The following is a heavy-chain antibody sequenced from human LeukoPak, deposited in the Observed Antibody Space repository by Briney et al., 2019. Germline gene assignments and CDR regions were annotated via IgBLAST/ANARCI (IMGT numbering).Heavy chain of an antibody. V-gene: IGHV3-53*01. CDR3: ARGGRGSAAVVAPRSFDI. CDR2: TYTGGNS. D-gene: IGHD3-22*01. Sequence: GGSLRLSCAASGFTFSSYSMNWVRQAPGKGLEWVSVTYTGGNSYYAGSVQGRFIISRDISKNTLYLQMNNLRAEDSALYYCARGGRGSAAVVAPRSFDIWGQGTMVTVSS. CDR1: GFTFSSYS. J-gene: IGHJ3*02.